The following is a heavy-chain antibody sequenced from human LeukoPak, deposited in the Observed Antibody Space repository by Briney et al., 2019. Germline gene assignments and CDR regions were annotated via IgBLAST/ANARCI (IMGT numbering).Heavy chain of an antibody. CDR1: GGSISSSSYY. V-gene: IGHV4-39*07. J-gene: IGHJ5*02. CDR3: ARDSNYFDWLYPQFDP. CDR2: IYYSGST. D-gene: IGHD3-9*01. Sequence: SETLSLTCTVSGGSISSSSYYWGWIRQPPGKGLEWIGSIYYSGSTYYNPSLKSRVTISVDTSKNQFSLKLSSVTAADTAVYYCARDSNYFDWLYPQFDPWGQGTLVTVSS.